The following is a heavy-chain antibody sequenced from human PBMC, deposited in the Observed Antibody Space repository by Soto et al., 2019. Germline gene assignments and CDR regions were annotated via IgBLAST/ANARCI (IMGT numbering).Heavy chain of an antibody. CDR3: ARGAVEDTAMALYYSDY. Sequence: QVQLVESGGGLVKPGGSLRLSCAASAFTFSDYYMSWIRQAPGKGLEWVSYISSSSSYTNYADSVKGRFTISRDNAKNSLYLQMNSLRAEDTAVYYCARGAVEDTAMALYYSDYWGQGTLVTVSS. CDR2: ISSSSSYT. V-gene: IGHV3-11*06. D-gene: IGHD5-18*01. CDR1: AFTFSDYY. J-gene: IGHJ4*02.